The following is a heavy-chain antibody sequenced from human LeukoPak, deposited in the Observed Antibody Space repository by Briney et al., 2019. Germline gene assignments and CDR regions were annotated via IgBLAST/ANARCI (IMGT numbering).Heavy chain of an antibody. Sequence: GGSLRLSCAASGFIFSDYGMHWVRQAPGKGLEWVASIRFDGSNHNYIDSVKGRFTISRDNTKNTLYLQMNSLRPDDTALYYCAKEWYVGSPPDYWGQGTLVTVSS. CDR2: IRFDGSNH. CDR1: GFIFSDYG. V-gene: IGHV3-30*02. CDR3: AKEWYVGSPPDY. J-gene: IGHJ4*02. D-gene: IGHD3-10*01.